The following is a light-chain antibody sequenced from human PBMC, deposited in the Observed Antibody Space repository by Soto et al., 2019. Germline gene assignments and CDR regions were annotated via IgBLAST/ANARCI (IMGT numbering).Light chain of an antibody. CDR1: QSVSSY. J-gene: IGKJ5*01. CDR2: DAS. Sequence: EIVLTQSPATLSLSPGERATLSCRASQSVSSYLAWYQQKPGQAPRLLIYDASNRATGIPARFSGSGSGTDFTLTISSLEPEDFAVYYCQQRSNWPLTLGQGTRLELK. CDR3: QQRSNWPLT. V-gene: IGKV3-11*01.